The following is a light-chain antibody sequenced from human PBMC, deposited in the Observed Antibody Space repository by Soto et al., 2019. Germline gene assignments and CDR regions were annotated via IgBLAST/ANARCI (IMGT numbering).Light chain of an antibody. J-gene: IGLJ1*01. CDR3: AAWEDRLDVYV. CDR1: SSNIGSNT. V-gene: IGLV1-44*01. CDR2: STS. Sequence: QSVLTHPPSASGTPGQIVAISCSGSSSNIGSNTVTWYQQLPGTAPKLLIYSTSQRSSGVPGRFSGSKSGASASLSISGLQSEDEADYYCAAWEDRLDVYVFGTGTKVTV.